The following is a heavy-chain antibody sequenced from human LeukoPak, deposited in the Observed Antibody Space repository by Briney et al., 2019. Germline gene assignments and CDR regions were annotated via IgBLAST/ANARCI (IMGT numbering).Heavy chain of an antibody. D-gene: IGHD1-1*01. Sequence: SVKVSCKASGGTFSSYAISWVRQAPGQGLEWMGGSIPIFGTANYAQKFQGRVTITADKSTSTAYMELSSLRSEDTAVYYCARVGWNGYPEARTYYFDYWGQGTLVTVSS. CDR2: SIPIFGTA. V-gene: IGHV1-69*06. CDR1: GGTFSSYA. CDR3: ARVGWNGYPEARTYYFDY. J-gene: IGHJ4*02.